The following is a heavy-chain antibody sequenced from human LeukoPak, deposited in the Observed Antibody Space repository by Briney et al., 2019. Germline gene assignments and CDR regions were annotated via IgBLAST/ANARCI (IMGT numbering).Heavy chain of an antibody. D-gene: IGHD7-27*01. V-gene: IGHV4-34*01. CDR2: INHSGST. CDR3: ARHSPNWGINY. J-gene: IGHJ4*02. CDR1: GGSFSGYY. Sequence: SETLSLTCAVYGGSFSGYYWSWIRQPPGKGLEWIGEINHSGSTNYNPSLKSRVTISVDTSKNQFSLKLSSVTAADTAVYYCARHSPNWGINYWGQGTLVTVSS.